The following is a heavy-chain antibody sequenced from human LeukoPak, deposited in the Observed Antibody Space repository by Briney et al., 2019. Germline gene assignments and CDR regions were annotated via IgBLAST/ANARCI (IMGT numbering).Heavy chain of an antibody. J-gene: IGHJ4*02. CDR3: ARVAYGFGERYFDY. CDR1: GGSISSYY. CDR2: IYYSGST. V-gene: IGHV4-59*01. D-gene: IGHD3-10*01. Sequence: SETLSLTCTVSGGSISSYYWSWIRQPPGKGLEWIGYIYYSGSTNCNPSLKSRVTISVDTSKNQFSLKLSSVTAADTAVYYCARVAYGFGERYFDYWGQGTLVTVSS.